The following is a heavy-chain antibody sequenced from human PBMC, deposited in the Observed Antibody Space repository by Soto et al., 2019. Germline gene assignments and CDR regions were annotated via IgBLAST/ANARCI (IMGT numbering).Heavy chain of an antibody. CDR1: GGSISGYY. D-gene: IGHD4-17*01. CDR3: ARLRSRDYPSFFDY. CDR2: IYYHGST. J-gene: IGHJ4*02. V-gene: IGHV4-59*08. Sequence: QVQLQESGPGLVTPSETLSLTCTVSGGSISGYYWSWIRQPPGKGLEWIGYIYYHGSTNYNPSLKSRVTISVDTSQNQFSRKLSSVTAADTAVYFCARLRSRDYPSFFDYWGQGTLVTVSS.